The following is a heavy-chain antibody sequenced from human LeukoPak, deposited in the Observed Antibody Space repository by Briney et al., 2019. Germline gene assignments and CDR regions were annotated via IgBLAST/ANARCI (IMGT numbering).Heavy chain of an antibody. CDR2: ISYDGSNE. CDR1: GFTFSSYV. Sequence: GRSLRLSCAASGFTFSSYVMHWVRQAPGKGLEWVAIISYDGSNEYYADSVKGRFTISRDNSKNTLYLQMNSLRAEDTAVYYCAKDSSGYYPYYFDYWGQGTLVTVSS. D-gene: IGHD3-22*01. CDR3: AKDSSGYYPYYFDY. V-gene: IGHV3-30*04. J-gene: IGHJ4*02.